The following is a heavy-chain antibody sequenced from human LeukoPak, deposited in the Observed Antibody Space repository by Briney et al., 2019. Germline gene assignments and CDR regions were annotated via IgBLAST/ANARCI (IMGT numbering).Heavy chain of an antibody. CDR3: ARQGSYGHNWFDP. J-gene: IGHJ5*02. CDR1: GGSFSGYY. V-gene: IGHV4-34*01. CDR2: IYYSGST. D-gene: IGHD5-18*01. Sequence: SETLSLTCAVYGGSFSGYYWSWIRQPPGKGLEWIGSIYYSGSTYYNPSLKSRVTISVDTSKNQFSLKLSSVTAADTAVYYCARQGSYGHNWFDPWGQGTLVTVSS.